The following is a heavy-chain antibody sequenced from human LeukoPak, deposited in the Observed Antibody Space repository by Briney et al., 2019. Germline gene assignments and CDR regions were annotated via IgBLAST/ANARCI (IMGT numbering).Heavy chain of an antibody. J-gene: IGHJ4*02. V-gene: IGHV3-48*03. CDR2: ISSSGSTI. CDR1: GFTFSSYE. D-gene: IGHD3-10*01. Sequence: PGGSLRLSCAASGFTFSSYEMNWVRQAPGKGLEWVSYISSSGSTIYYADSVKGRFTISRDNAKNSLYLQMNSLRAEDTAVYYCAKVTMVRGVIITGQHRLYYFDYWSQGTLVTVSS. CDR3: AKVTMVRGVIITGQHRLYYFDY.